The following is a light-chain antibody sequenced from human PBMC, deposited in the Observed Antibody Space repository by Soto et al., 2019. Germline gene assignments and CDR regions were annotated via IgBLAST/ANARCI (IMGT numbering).Light chain of an antibody. CDR1: TSDIGAYNY. Sequence: QSVLTQPPSASGSPGQSVTISCTGSTSDIGAYNYVSWYQQRPGKAPTLIIYEVTRRPSGVPDRICGSKSYTTASLAVSGLQAEDEADYYCSSFAGTNSFVFGTGTKVTVL. V-gene: IGLV2-8*01. CDR3: SSFAGTNSFV. J-gene: IGLJ1*01. CDR2: EVT.